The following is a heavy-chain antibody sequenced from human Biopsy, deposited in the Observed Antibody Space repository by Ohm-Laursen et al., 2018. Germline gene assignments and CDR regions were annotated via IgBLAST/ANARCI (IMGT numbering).Heavy chain of an antibody. Sequence: SLRLSCAASGFTFSSYAMSWVRQAPGKGLEWLAVISYDGYKIFYADSVKGRLTISRDSSKNTLYLQMNSLRVEDTAVYYCARGPSGVATIGRGQGTLVTVSS. CDR1: GFTFSSYA. D-gene: IGHD5-24*01. CDR2: ISYDGYKI. CDR3: ARGPSGVATIG. V-gene: IGHV3-30*03. J-gene: IGHJ4*02.